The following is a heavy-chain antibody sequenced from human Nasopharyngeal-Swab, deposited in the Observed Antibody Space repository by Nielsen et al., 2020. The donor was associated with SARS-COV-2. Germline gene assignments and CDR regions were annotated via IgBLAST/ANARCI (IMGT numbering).Heavy chain of an antibody. D-gene: IGHD3-10*01. V-gene: IGHV4-34*01. CDR2: INHSGST. CDR1: GGSFSDSY. J-gene: IGHJ3*02. Sequence: SQTLSLTCAVFGGSFSDSYWSWIRQPPGRGLEWIGEINHSGSTMYIPSLKSRVTISVDTSKNQFSLNLTSVTAADTAMYYCARGPALVIRKTLSSGFDIWGQGTMVTVSS. CDR3: ARGPALVIRKTLSSGFDI.